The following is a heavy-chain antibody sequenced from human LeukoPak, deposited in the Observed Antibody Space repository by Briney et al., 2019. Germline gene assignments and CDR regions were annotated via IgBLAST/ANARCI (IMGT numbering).Heavy chain of an antibody. CDR3: ASATDVLLWFGEFDY. CDR1: GFTFSSYE. CDR2: ISSSGSTI. J-gene: IGHJ4*02. D-gene: IGHD3-10*01. V-gene: IGHV3-48*03. Sequence: GGSLRLSRAASGFTFSSYEMNWVRQAPAKGLEWVSYISSSGSTIYYADSVKGRFTISRDNAKNSLYLQMNSLRAEDTAVYYCASATDVLLWFGEFDYWGQGTLVTVSS.